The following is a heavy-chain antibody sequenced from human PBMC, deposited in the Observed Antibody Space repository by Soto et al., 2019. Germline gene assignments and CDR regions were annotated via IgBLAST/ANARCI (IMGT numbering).Heavy chain of an antibody. Sequence: PGGSLRLSCAASGFTFSSYDMSWVRQAPGKGLEWVSAISSSSSTTYYADSVKGRFTISRDNAKNSLYLQMNSLRDEDTAVYYCARVSRGGSGSYPDPHDAFDIWGQGTMVTVSS. V-gene: IGHV3-48*02. J-gene: IGHJ3*02. D-gene: IGHD3-10*01. CDR3: ARVSRGGSGSYPDPHDAFDI. CDR2: ISSSSSTT. CDR1: GFTFSSYD.